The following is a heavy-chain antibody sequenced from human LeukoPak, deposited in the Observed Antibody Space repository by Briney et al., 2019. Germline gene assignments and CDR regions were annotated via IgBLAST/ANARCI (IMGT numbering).Heavy chain of an antibody. D-gene: IGHD2-15*01. CDR3: ARQEVAADIYYYYYYMDV. V-gene: IGHV3-7*01. J-gene: IGHJ6*03. CDR2: INQDSSEK. CDR1: GITFRNYW. Sequence: GGSLRLSCVASGITFRNYWMSWVRQAPGKGLEWVANINQDSSEKYYVDSVKGRFTISRDNAKNSLYLQMNSLRAEDTAVYYCARQEVAADIYYYYYYMDVWGKGTTVTISS.